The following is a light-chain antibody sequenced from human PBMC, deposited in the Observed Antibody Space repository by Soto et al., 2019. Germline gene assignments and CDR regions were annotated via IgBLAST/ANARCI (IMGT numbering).Light chain of an antibody. CDR2: RAS. CDR1: QSVAGTY. CDR3: QQYGSSPVT. J-gene: IGKJ5*01. Sequence: EIVLTQSPGTLSLSPGERATLSCRASQSVAGTYLACYQQKPGQAPRLLLYRASSRATGIPDRFSGSGSGTDFTLTISRLEPEDFAVFYCQQYGSSPVTFGQGTRLEIK. V-gene: IGKV3-20*01.